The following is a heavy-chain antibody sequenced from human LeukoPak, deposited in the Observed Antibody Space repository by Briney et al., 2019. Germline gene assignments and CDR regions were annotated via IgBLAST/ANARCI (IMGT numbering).Heavy chain of an antibody. CDR3: AVAGVLRFLEWSGPADY. J-gene: IGHJ4*02. Sequence: GESLKISCKGSGYSFTSYWIGWVRQMPGKGLEWMGIIYPGDSDTRYSPSFQGQVTISADKSISTAYLQWSSLKASDTAMYYCAVAGVLRFLEWSGPADYWGQGTLVTVSS. CDR2: IYPGDSDT. V-gene: IGHV5-51*01. D-gene: IGHD3-3*01. CDR1: GYSFTSYW.